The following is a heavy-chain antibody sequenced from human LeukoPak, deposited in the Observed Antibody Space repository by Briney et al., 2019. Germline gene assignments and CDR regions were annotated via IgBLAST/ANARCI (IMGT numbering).Heavy chain of an antibody. J-gene: IGHJ4*02. Sequence: SETLSLTCTVSGGSISSYYWSWIRQPPGRGLEWIGYIYYSGSTNYNPSLKSRVTISVDTSKNQFSLKLSSVTAADTAVYYCARGGARYYDILTGYCTEPFDYWGQGTLVTVSS. CDR3: ARGGARYYDILTGYCTEPFDY. V-gene: IGHV4-59*01. CDR2: IYYSGST. D-gene: IGHD3-9*01. CDR1: GGSISSYY.